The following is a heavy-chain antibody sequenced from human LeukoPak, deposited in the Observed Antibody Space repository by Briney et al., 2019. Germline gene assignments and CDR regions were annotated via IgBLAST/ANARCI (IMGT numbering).Heavy chain of an antibody. D-gene: IGHD6-19*01. Sequence: GRSLRLSCAASGFTFSSYAMHWVRQAPGKGLEWVAVISYDGSNKYYADSVKGRFTISRDNSKNTLYLQMNSLRAEDTAVYYCARELGKYRRILGRDSQWLAVSGFDNWGQGILVTVSS. CDR3: ARELGKYRRILGRDSQWLAVSGFDN. CDR1: GFTFSSYA. V-gene: IGHV3-30*04. J-gene: IGHJ4*02. CDR2: ISYDGSNK.